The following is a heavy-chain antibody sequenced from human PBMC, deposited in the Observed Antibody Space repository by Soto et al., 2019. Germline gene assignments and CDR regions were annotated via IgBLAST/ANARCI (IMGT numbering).Heavy chain of an antibody. V-gene: IGHV5-51*01. CDR2: IYPGDSDT. CDR1: GYSFTSYW. Sequence: PGESLNSSCKGSGYSFTSYWIVWVRQMPGKGLDWMGIIYPGDSDTRYSPSFQGQVNISAGKSISTAYLQWSSLKASDTAMYYCATQQQMALFDYWGQGTMVTVSS. D-gene: IGHD6-13*01. J-gene: IGHJ4*02. CDR3: ATQQQMALFDY.